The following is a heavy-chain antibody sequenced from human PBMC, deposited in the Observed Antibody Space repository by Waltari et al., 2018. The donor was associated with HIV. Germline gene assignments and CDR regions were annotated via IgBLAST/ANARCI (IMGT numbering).Heavy chain of an antibody. V-gene: IGHV1-2*04. CDR2: INPNSGGT. D-gene: IGHD2-15*01. Sequence: QVQLVQSGAEVRKPGASVKVSCRASGYTFPDYYLHWVRQAPGQGLEWMGWINPNSGGTNYAQKFQGWVTMTRDTSISTAYMELSGLKSDDTALYYCARAYLGAAYYFDFWGQGTLVTVSS. J-gene: IGHJ4*02. CDR1: GYTFPDYY. CDR3: ARAYLGAAYYFDF.